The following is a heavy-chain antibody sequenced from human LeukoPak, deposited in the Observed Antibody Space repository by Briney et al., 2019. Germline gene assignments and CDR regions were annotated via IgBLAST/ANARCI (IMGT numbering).Heavy chain of an antibody. J-gene: IGHJ5*02. V-gene: IGHV5-10-1*01. Sequence: GESLKISCQGSGYRFTSYWISWVGQMPGKGLEWIGGFDPSDSYTNYSPSFQGHVTISADRSISTAYLQWSSLKASDTAMYYCARRDYYGSQSYYWKNWFDPWGQGTLVTVSS. D-gene: IGHD3-10*01. CDR3: ARRDYYGSQSYYWKNWFDP. CDR1: GYRFTSYW. CDR2: FDPSDSYT.